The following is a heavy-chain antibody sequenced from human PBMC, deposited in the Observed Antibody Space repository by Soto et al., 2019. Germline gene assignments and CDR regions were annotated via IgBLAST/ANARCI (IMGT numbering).Heavy chain of an antibody. D-gene: IGHD3-3*01. V-gene: IGHV1-8*01. CDR3: ARDTYDFWSGLDAFDI. CDR2: MNPNSGNT. J-gene: IGHJ3*02. Sequence: GASVQVSCKASGYTFTSYDINWVRQATGQGLEWMGWMNPNSGNTGYAQKFQGRVTMTRNTSISTAYMELSSLRSEDTAVYYCARDTYDFWSGLDAFDIWGQGTMVTVSS. CDR1: GYTFTSYD.